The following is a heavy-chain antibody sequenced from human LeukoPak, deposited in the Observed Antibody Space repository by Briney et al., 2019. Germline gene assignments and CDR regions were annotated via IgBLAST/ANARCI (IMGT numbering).Heavy chain of an antibody. Sequence: SQTLSLTCTVSGGSISSGSYYWNWIRQPAGKGLEWIGRIYTSGSTNYNPSLKSRVTISVDTSKNQFSLKLSSVTAADTAVYYCARGDGYNFYPFDYWGQGTLVTVSS. CDR3: ARGDGYNFYPFDY. D-gene: IGHD5-24*01. CDR1: GGSISSGSYY. V-gene: IGHV4-61*02. J-gene: IGHJ4*02. CDR2: IYTSGST.